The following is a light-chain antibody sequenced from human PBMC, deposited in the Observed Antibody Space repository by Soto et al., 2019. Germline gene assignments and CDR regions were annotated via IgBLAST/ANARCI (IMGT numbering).Light chain of an antibody. Sequence: EIDLTQSPATLSLSPGERATLXCRASQSINTFLVWYQQRPGQAPRLLIYDASNRATGIPARFSGSGSGTDFTLTISSLEPEDFAVYYCQQRSNWPPITFGQGTRLENK. V-gene: IGKV3-11*01. CDR2: DAS. J-gene: IGKJ5*01. CDR1: QSINTF. CDR3: QQRSNWPPIT.